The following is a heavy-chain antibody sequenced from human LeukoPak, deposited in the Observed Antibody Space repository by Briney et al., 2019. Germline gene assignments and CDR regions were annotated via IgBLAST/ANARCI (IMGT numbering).Heavy chain of an antibody. J-gene: IGHJ5*02. CDR1: GRSISSGGYS. CDR3: ARGFRAARSWFDP. Sequence: PSETLSLTCAVSGRSISSGGYSWSWIRQPPGKGLEWIGYIYHSGSTYYNPSLKSRVTISVDRSKNQFSLKLSSVTAADTAAYYCARGFRAARSWFDPWGQGTLVTVS. CDR2: IYHSGST. V-gene: IGHV4-30-2*01. D-gene: IGHD2-15*01.